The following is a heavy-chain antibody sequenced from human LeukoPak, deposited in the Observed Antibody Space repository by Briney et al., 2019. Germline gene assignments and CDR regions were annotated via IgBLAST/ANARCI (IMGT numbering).Heavy chain of an antibody. J-gene: IGHJ4*02. CDR3: ARDVGYGDSDY. CDR2: INHSGST. Sequence: KASETLSLTCAVYGGSFSGYYWSWIRQPPGKGLEWIGEINHSGSTNYNPSLKSRVTISVDTSKNQFSLKLSSVTAADTAVYYCARDVGYGDSDYWGQGTLVNVSS. D-gene: IGHD4-17*01. CDR1: GGSFSGYY. V-gene: IGHV4-34*01.